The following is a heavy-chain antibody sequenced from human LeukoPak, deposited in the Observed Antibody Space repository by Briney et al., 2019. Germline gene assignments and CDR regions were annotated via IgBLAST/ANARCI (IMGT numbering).Heavy chain of an antibody. Sequence: GGSLRLSCAASGFSFSDHYMDWVRQAPGQGLEWVGRIRNKARSYTTEYAASVTGRFTISRDDSKNSLYLQMNSLTVEDTAVYYCTGGRSDRGFYGFDVWGQGTTVIVSS. V-gene: IGHV3-72*01. CDR1: GFSFSDHY. CDR2: IRNKARSYTT. CDR3: TGGRSDRGFYGFDV. J-gene: IGHJ6*02. D-gene: IGHD5-12*01.